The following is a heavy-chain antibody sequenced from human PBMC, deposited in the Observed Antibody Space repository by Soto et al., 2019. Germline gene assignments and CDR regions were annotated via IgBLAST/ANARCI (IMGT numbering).Heavy chain of an antibody. J-gene: IGHJ4*02. D-gene: IGHD3-16*01. CDR2: ISYDGSNK. V-gene: IGHV3-30*18. Sequence: GGSLRLSCAASGFTFSSYGMHWVRQAPGKGLEWVAVISYDGSNKYYADSVKGRFTISRDNSKNTLYLQMNSLRAEDTAVYYCAKEGGSIWAVFDYWGQGTLVTVSS. CDR1: GFTFSSYG. CDR3: AKEGGSIWAVFDY.